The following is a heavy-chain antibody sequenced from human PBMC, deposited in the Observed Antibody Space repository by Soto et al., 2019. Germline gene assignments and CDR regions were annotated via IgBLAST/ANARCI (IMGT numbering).Heavy chain of an antibody. D-gene: IGHD3-22*01. CDR2: IYYSGST. CDR1: GGSISSYY. J-gene: IGHJ6*02. CDR3: ARRLYYDSSGFEGGGMDV. Sequence: SETLSLTCNVSGGSISSYYWGWIRQPPGKGLEWIGSIYYSGSTYYNPSLKSRVTISVDTSKNQFSLKLSSVTAADTAVYYCARRLYYDSSGFEGGGMDVWGQGTTVTVSS. V-gene: IGHV4-39*01.